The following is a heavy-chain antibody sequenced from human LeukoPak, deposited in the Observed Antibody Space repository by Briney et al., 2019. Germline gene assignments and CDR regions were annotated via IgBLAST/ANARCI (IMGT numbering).Heavy chain of an antibody. D-gene: IGHD6-13*01. J-gene: IGHJ4*02. V-gene: IGHV4-38-2*01. CDR1: GYSISSGYY. CDR3: ARVVGSSWYCFDY. CDR2: IYHSGST. Sequence: SETLSLTCAVSGYSISSGYYWGWIRQPPGKGLEWIGSIYHSGSTYYNPSLKSRVTISVDTSKNQFSLKLSSVTAADTAVYYCARVVGSSWYCFDYWGLGTLVTVSS.